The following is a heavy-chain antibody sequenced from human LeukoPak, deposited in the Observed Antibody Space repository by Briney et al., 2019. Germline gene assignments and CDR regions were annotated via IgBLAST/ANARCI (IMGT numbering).Heavy chain of an antibody. Sequence: GGSLRLSCAASGFTFSNAWMSWVRQAPGKGLEWVGRIKSKTDGGTTDYAAPVKGRFTISRDDSKNTLYLQMNSLKTEDTAVYYCTTDFLPVGYYYYMDVWGKGTTVTVSS. J-gene: IGHJ6*03. CDR2: IKSKTDGGTT. CDR3: TTDFLPVGYYYYMDV. D-gene: IGHD1-26*01. CDR1: GFTFSNAW. V-gene: IGHV3-15*01.